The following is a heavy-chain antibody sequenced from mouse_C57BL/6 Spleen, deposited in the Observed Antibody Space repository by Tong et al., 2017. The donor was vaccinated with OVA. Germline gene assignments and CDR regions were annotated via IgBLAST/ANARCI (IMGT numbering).Heavy chain of an antibody. V-gene: IGHV5-4*01. CDR2: ISDGGSYT. Sequence: EVQLQESGGGLVKPGGSLKLSCAASGFTFSSYAMSWVRQTPEKRLEWVATISDGGSYTYYPDNVKGRFTISRDNAKNNLYLQMTSLRSEDTAMYYCARQQLDYFDYWGQGTTLTVSS. CDR1: GFTFSSYA. CDR3: ARQQLDYFDY. J-gene: IGHJ2*01.